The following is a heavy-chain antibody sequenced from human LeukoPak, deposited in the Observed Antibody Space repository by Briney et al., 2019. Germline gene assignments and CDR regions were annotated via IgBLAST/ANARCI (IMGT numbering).Heavy chain of an antibody. Sequence: PSETLSLTCTVSGGSISSHYWSWIRQPPGKGLEWIGYIYYSGSTNYIPSLKSRVTISVDTSKNQFSLKLSSVTAADTAVYYCARHSYDYVWGSLIYFDYWGQGTLVTVSS. CDR1: GGSISSHY. J-gene: IGHJ4*02. D-gene: IGHD3-16*01. V-gene: IGHV4-59*08. CDR3: ARHSYDYVWGSLIYFDY. CDR2: IYYSGST.